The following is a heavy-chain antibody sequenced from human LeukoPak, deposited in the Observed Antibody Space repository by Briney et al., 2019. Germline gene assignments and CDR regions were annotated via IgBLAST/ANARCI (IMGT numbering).Heavy chain of an antibody. CDR3: ARGSGYSTAEYFQH. Sequence: GGSLRLSCAASGFTFSSYAMHWVRQAPGKGLEWVAVISYDGSNKYYADSVKGRFTISRDNSKNTLYLQMNSLRAEDTAVYYCARGSGYSTAEYFQHWGRSTLVTVSS. V-gene: IGHV3-30-3*01. D-gene: IGHD6-13*01. CDR1: GFTFSSYA. CDR2: ISYDGSNK. J-gene: IGHJ1*01.